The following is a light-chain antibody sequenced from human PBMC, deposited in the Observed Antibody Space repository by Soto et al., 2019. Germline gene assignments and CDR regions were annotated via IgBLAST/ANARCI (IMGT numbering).Light chain of an antibody. J-gene: IGKJ1*01. V-gene: IGKV4-1*01. CDR1: QSVLYSSNTKNY. CDR2: WAS. CDR3: QQYYSAPPT. Sequence: EIVLTQSPATLSLSPGERATLSCRASQSVLYSSNTKNYLAWYQQKPGQPPKLLIYWASTRESGVPDRFSGSGSGTDFTLTISSLQAEDVAVYYCQQYYSAPPTFGQGTKVDIK.